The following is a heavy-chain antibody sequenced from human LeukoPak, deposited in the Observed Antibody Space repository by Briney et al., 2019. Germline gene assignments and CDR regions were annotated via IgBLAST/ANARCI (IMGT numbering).Heavy chain of an antibody. D-gene: IGHD3-16*01. CDR3: ARSTYYDYVWGSPYYYMDV. CDR1: GGSISSTNW. J-gene: IGHJ6*03. Sequence: SETLSLTCAVSGGSISSTNWWSWVRQAPGKGLEWIGEIYHTGSTNYNPSLKGRVTISLDKSKNHFSLKLSSVTAADTAMYYCARSTYYDYVWGSPYYYMDVWGKGTTVTVSS. CDR2: IYHTGST. V-gene: IGHV4-4*02.